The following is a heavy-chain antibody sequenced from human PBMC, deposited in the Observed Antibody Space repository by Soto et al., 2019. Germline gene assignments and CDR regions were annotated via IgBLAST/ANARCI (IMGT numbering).Heavy chain of an antibody. CDR1: GGSFSGYY. CDR3: ARAGIYSYGLWGY. D-gene: IGHD5-18*01. V-gene: IGHV4-34*01. J-gene: IGHJ4*02. CDR2: INHSGST. Sequence: PSETLSLTCAVYGGSFSGYYWSWIRQPPGKGLEWIGEINHSGSTNYNPSLKSRVTISVDTSKNQFSLKLSSVTAADTAVYYCARAGIYSYGLWGYWGQETRVTVS.